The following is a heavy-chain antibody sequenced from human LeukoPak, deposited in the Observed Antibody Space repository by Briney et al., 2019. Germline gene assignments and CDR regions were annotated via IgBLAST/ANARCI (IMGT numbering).Heavy chain of an antibody. CDR3: AKDGGEFFFDP. CDR1: ESIVSSNY. J-gene: IGHJ5*02. V-gene: IGHV3-53*01. CDR2: IYGGGKT. Sequence: GGSLRLSCAASESIVSSNYMSWVRQAPGKGLEWVSVIYGGGKTYYADSVKGRFTISRDNSKNTLYLQMNSLRAEDTAVYYCAKDGGEFFFDPWGQGTLVTVSS. D-gene: IGHD3-10*01.